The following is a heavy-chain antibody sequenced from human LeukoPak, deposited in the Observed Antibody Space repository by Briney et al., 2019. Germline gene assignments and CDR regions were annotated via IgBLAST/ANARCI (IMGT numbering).Heavy chain of an antibody. CDR2: IYYSGST. J-gene: IGHJ4*02. Sequence: SETLSLTCTVSGGSISSYYWSWIRQPPGKGLEWIGYIYYSGSTNYNPSLKSRVTISVDTSKNQFSLKLSSVTAADTAVYYCARQGYYGSGSLGYDYWGQGTLVTVSS. D-gene: IGHD3-10*01. V-gene: IGHV4-59*08. CDR1: GGSISSYY. CDR3: ARQGYYGSGSLGYDY.